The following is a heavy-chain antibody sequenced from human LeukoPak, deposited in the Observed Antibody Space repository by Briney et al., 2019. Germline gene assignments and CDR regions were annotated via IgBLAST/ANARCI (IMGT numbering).Heavy chain of an antibody. CDR1: GYSFTGNY. CDR2: INPNTGDA. V-gene: IGHV1-2*02. J-gene: IGHJ4*02. Sequence: ASVKVSCKASGYSFTGNYIHWVRQAPGQGLEWMGWINPNTGDANYAQMLQGRVTMTRDTSISTAYMELSRLRSDDTAVYYCARAAMVDYDILTGYYSYWGQGTLVTVSS. CDR3: ARAAMVDYDILTGYYSY. D-gene: IGHD3-9*01.